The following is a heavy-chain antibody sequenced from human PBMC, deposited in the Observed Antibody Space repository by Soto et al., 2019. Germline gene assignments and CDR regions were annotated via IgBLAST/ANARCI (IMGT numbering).Heavy chain of an antibody. J-gene: IGHJ6*02. CDR3: ARDTTVTRGYYYYGMDV. Sequence: QVQLQESGPGLVKPSGTLSLTCAVSGGSISSSNWWSWVRQPPGKGLEWIGEIYHSGSTNYNPSLQSRVTISVDKSKNQFSLKLSSVTAADTAVYYCARDTTVTRGYYYYGMDVWGQGTTVTVSS. CDR1: GGSISSSNW. CDR2: IYHSGST. V-gene: IGHV4-4*02. D-gene: IGHD4-17*01.